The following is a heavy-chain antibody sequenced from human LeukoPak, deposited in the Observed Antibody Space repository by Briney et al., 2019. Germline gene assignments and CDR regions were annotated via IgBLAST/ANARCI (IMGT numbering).Heavy chain of an antibody. J-gene: IGHJ4*02. CDR3: ARRSTYYYDSSGPRPFDY. V-gene: IGHV4-34*01. CDR1: GGSFSGYY. D-gene: IGHD3-22*01. CDR2: INHSGST. Sequence: SETLSLTCAVYGGSFSGYYWSWIRQPPGKGLEWIGEINHSGSTNYNPSLKSRVTISVDTSKNQFSLKLSSVTAADTAVYYCARRSTYYYDSSGPRPFDYWGQGTLVTVSS.